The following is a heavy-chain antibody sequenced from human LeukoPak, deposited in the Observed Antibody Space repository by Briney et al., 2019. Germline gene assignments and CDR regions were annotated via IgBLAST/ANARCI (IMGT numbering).Heavy chain of an antibody. Sequence: PSETLSLTCTVSGGSISSYYWSWIRQPPGKGLEWIGYIYYSGSTNYNPSLKSRVTISVDTSKNQFSLKLSSVTAADTAVYYCALVGGDGYNKIDYWGQGTLVTVSS. V-gene: IGHV4-59*01. D-gene: IGHD5-24*01. CDR3: ALVGGDGYNKIDY. J-gene: IGHJ4*02. CDR1: GGSISSYY. CDR2: IYYSGST.